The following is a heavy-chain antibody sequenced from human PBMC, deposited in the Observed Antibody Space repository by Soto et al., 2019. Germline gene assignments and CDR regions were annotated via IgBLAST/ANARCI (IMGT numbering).Heavy chain of an antibody. CDR1: STSTHRF. V-gene: IGHV1-45*01. Sequence: QEQLVQSGAEVKKTGSSVKLSCRSTSTHRFLHWVRQAPGQPLEWVGWIRPFKGDTNYAQKFQDRVTSTRDRSLTTTYMELRTLTSEDTGIYYCAGTYGSGTLYNRNYYGMDVWGQGTAVTVSS. CDR2: IRPFKGDT. D-gene: IGHD3-10*01. CDR3: AGTYGSGTLYNRNYYGMDV. J-gene: IGHJ6*02.